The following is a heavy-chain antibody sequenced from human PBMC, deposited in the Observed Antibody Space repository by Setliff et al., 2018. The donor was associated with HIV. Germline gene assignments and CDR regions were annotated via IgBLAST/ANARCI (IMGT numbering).Heavy chain of an antibody. CDR3: ARLGSGWSDSYYYAMDI. CDR1: GYTFTTYG. CDR2: ISPNFGHT. J-gene: IGHJ6*02. Sequence: ASVKVSCKASGYTFTTYGISWVRQAPGHGLEWMGWISPNFGHTNYAQNFLGRVTMTIDTSTSRAYMELRSLSSDDTAMYFCARLGSGWSDSYYYAMDIWGQGTTVTVSS. V-gene: IGHV1-18*01. D-gene: IGHD6-19*01.